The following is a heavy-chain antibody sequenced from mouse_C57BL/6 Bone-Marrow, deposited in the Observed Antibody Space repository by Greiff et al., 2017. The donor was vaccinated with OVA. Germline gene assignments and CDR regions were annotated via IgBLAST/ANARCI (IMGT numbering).Heavy chain of an antibody. CDR2: IHPNSGST. D-gene: IGHD2-3*01. Sequence: QVQLQQPGAELVKPGASVKLSCKASGYTFTSYWMHWVKQRPGQGLEWIGMIHPNSGSTNYNEKFKSKATLTVDKSSSTAYMQLSSLTSEDSAVYYCARSRDGYFYFGYWGQGTTLTVSS. CDR1: GYTFTSYW. CDR3: ARSRDGYFYFGY. J-gene: IGHJ2*01. V-gene: IGHV1-64*01.